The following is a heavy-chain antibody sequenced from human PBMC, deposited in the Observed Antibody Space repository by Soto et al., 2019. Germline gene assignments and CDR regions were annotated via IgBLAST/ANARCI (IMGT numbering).Heavy chain of an antibody. CDR3: AKDMGFYYDSSGPYDY. J-gene: IGHJ4*02. V-gene: IGHV3-23*01. D-gene: IGHD3-22*01. CDR2: INGSGGST. Sequence: PGGSLRVSCTASGFAFSSYAMSWVRQAPGKGLEWVSAINGSGGSTYYADSVKGRFTISRDNSKNTLYLQMNSLRAEDTAVYYCAKDMGFYYDSSGPYDYWGQGTLVTVSS. CDR1: GFAFSSYA.